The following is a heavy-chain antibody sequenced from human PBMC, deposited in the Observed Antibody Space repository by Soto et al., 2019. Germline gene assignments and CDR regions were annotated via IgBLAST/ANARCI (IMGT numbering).Heavy chain of an antibody. J-gene: IGHJ6*01. V-gene: IGHV1-46*01. CDR3: ASTYCGDNCSRREYYGMDV. CDR1: GSAFTIHY. Sequence: GASVQVSCKASGSAFTIHYLPCMRQAPGQGFDSMGIINPRGDSTSYAQKFQGRVTMTRDTSTGTVYMELSSLTSADTAVYYCASTYCGDNCSRREYYGMDVWGQGTTVTVSS. D-gene: IGHD2-21*02. CDR2: INPRGDST.